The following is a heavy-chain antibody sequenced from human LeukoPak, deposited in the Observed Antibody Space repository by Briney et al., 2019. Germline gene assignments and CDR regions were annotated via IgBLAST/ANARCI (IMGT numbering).Heavy chain of an antibody. Sequence: SETLSLTCTVSGGSISSSSYYWGRIRQPPGKGLEWIGSIYYSGSTYYNPSLKSRVTISVDTSKNQFSLKLSSVTAADTAVYYCARVGGDIVVVPAAPYDAFDIWGQGTMVTVSS. V-gene: IGHV4-39*07. J-gene: IGHJ3*02. CDR3: ARVGGDIVVVPAAPYDAFDI. CDR1: GGSISSSSYY. D-gene: IGHD2-2*01. CDR2: IYYSGST.